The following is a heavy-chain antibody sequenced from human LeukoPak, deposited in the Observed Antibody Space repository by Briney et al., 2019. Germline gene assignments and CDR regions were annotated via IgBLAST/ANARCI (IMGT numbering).Heavy chain of an antibody. J-gene: IGHJ3*02. Sequence: PGGSLRLSCAASRFIFSTYSMNWVRQAPGRGLEWVSYISSGSTNIYYKDSVKGRFIVSRDNAKNSLYLHMASLRAEDTAVYYCVRSDGDNAFDIWGQGTMVIVSS. D-gene: IGHD4-17*01. CDR3: VRSDGDNAFDI. V-gene: IGHV3-48*01. CDR2: ISSGSTNI. CDR1: RFIFSTYS.